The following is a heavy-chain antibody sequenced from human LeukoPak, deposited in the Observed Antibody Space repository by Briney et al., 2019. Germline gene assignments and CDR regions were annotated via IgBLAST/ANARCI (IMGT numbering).Heavy chain of an antibody. CDR3: ARHAGYCTGGKCYSFYYFDY. CDR1: GYTFTNYW. V-gene: IGHV5-51*01. J-gene: IGHJ4*02. Sequence: GESLKISCKASGYTFTNYWIGWVRHTPGKGLEWMGIIHPGDSDTRYRTSFQGQVTMSVDESTSTAYLHWTSLKASDTAIYYCARHAGYCTGGKCYSFYYFDYWGQGTLVTASS. D-gene: IGHD2-15*01. CDR2: IHPGDSDT.